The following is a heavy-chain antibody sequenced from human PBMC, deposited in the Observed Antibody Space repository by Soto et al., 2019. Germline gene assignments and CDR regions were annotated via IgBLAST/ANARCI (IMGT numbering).Heavy chain of an antibody. CDR1: GFTFSSYA. CDR2: ISYDGSNK. Sequence: SLRLSCAASGFTFSSYAMHWVRQAPGKGLEWVAVISYDGSNKYYADSVKGRFTISRDNSKNTLYLQMNSLRAEDTAVYYCARGRGTIFGVVTYNWFDPWGQGTLVTVSS. D-gene: IGHD3-3*01. J-gene: IGHJ5*02. V-gene: IGHV3-30-3*01. CDR3: ARGRGTIFGVVTYNWFDP.